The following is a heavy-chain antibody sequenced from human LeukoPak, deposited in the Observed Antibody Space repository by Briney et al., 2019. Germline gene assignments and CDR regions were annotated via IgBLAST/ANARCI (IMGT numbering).Heavy chain of an antibody. CDR1: GGTFSSYA. CDR3: ARGYCSGGSCYSGDY. D-gene: IGHD2-15*01. Sequence: GSSVKLSFKASGGTFSSYAISWVRQAPGQGLEWMGRITPIFGIANYAQKFQGRVTITADKSTSTAYMELSSLRSEDTAVYYCARGYCSGGSCYSGDYWGQGTLVSVSS. CDR2: ITPIFGIA. V-gene: IGHV1-69*04. J-gene: IGHJ4*02.